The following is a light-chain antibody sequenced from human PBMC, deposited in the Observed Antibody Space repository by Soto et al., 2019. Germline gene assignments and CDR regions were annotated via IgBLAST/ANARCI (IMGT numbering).Light chain of an antibody. CDR1: SSDVGGYDY. CDR3: NSYTSSSTVA. J-gene: IGLJ2*01. CDR2: DVS. V-gene: IGLV2-14*01. Sequence: QSALTQPASVSESPGQSVTISCTGTSSDVGGYDYVSWYRQHPGKAPQLLIYDVSIRPSGVSDRFSGSKSGNTASLTISGLQAEDEADYYCNSYTSSSTVAFGGGTKLTVL.